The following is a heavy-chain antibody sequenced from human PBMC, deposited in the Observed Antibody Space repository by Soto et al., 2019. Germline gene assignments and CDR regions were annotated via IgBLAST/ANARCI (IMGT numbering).Heavy chain of an antibody. Sequence: PGGSLRLSCAASGFTFSSYAMSWVRQAPGKGLEWVSAISGSGGSTYYADSEKGRFTISRDNSKNTLYLQMNSLRAEDTAVYYCAKEIQQWPYYGMDVWGQGTTVTVS. CDR3: AKEIQQWPYYGMDV. CDR1: GFTFSSYA. CDR2: ISGSGGST. D-gene: IGHD6-19*01. V-gene: IGHV3-23*01. J-gene: IGHJ6*02.